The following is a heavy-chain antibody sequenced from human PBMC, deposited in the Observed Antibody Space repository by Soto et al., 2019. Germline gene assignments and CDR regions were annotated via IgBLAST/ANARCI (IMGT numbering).Heavy chain of an antibody. D-gene: IGHD3-10*01. J-gene: IGHJ6*02. CDR2: IYSSGTT. CDR3: TRRGFGVREVTTIDV. Sequence: SETLSLTCTVSGGSIGGSDYFWGWIRQSPGTGFEWLGTIYSSGTTYSSPSLKSRITMSLDTYKNQITLNLGPVTAAKPAVYYCTRRGFGVREVTTIDVWGPGTTVTVSS. V-gene: IGHV4-39*01. CDR1: GGSIGGSDYF.